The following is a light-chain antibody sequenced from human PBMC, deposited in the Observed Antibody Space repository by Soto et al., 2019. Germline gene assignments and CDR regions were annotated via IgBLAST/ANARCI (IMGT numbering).Light chain of an antibody. CDR3: CLYGGRSIYV. V-gene: IGLV2-23*02. CDR1: SSDVGSYNL. Sequence: QSVLTQAASVSRSPGRSITLSCPGTSSDVGSYNLVSWYQQHPGKAPKLMIYEVSKRPSGVSNRFSGSKSANTASLTISGLQADDEADYYCCLYGGRSIYVFGTGTKV. CDR2: EVS. J-gene: IGLJ1*01.